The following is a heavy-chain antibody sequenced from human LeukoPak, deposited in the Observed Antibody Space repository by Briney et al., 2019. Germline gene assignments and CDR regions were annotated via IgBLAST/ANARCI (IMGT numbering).Heavy chain of an antibody. CDR3: AREYCSSTSCYYYYYYGMDV. CDR1: GYTFTSYA. D-gene: IGHD2-2*01. V-gene: IGHV7-4-1*02. Sequence: ASVKVSCKASGYTFTSYAMNWVRQAPGQGLEWMGWINTNTGNPTYAQGFTGRFVFSLDTSVSTAYLQTSSLKAEDTAVYYCAREYCSSTSCYYYYYYGMDVWGQGTTVTVSS. J-gene: IGHJ6*02. CDR2: INTNTGNP.